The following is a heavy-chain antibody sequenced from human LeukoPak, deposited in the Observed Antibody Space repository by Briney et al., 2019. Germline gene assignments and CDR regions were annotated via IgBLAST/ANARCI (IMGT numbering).Heavy chain of an antibody. J-gene: IGHJ2*01. Sequence: GGSLRLSCAASGLTLSNYWMHWVRQAPGKGLVWVSRMNYDGSSTTYADSVKGRFTISRDNAKNTLYLQMNSLRAEDTAVYYCARETTVISEWYFDLWGRGTLVTVAS. CDR3: ARETTVISEWYFDL. CDR1: GLTLSNYW. D-gene: IGHD4-17*01. CDR2: MNYDGSST. V-gene: IGHV3-74*03.